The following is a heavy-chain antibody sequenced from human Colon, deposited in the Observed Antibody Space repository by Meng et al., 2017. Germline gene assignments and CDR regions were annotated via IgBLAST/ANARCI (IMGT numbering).Heavy chain of an antibody. D-gene: IGHD3-16*02. V-gene: IGHV4-31*01. CDR3: ARGMTNGITFGGVIVN. J-gene: IGHJ4*02. CDR2: IYYSGST. CDR1: GGSISSGGYY. Sequence: QVQLQESGPGLVKPSQTLSLTCTVSGGSISSGGYYWSWIRQHPGKGLEWIGYIYYSGSTYYNPSLKSLVTISVDTSKNQFSLKLSSVTAADTAVYYCARGMTNGITFGGVIVNWGQGTLVTVSS.